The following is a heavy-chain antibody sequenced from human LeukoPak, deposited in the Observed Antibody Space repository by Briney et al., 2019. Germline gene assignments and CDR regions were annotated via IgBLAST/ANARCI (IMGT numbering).Heavy chain of an antibody. V-gene: IGHV2-5*01. CDR3: APTYYYDSNNWFDP. CDR2: IYWNDDK. J-gene: IGHJ5*02. D-gene: IGHD3-22*01. Sequence: SGPTLVKPTQTLTLTCTFSGFSLSTSGVGVGWIRQPPGKALEWLALIYWNDDKRYSPSLKSRLTITKDTSKNQVVLTMTNMDPVDTATYYCAPTYYYDSNNWFDPWGQGTLVTVSS. CDR1: GFSLSTSGVG.